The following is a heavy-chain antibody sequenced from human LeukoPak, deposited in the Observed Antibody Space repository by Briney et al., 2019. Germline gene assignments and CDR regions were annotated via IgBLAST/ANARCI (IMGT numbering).Heavy chain of an antibody. V-gene: IGHV3-23*01. CDR1: GFTFSSYS. CDR2: ISVSGGST. CDR3: AGEGIAAAGILGWFDP. D-gene: IGHD6-13*01. Sequence: GGSLTLSCAASGFTFSSYSMTWVRQAPGKGLEWVSTISVSGGSTYYADSVKGRFTISRDNSKNTLYLQMNSLRPEDTAVYYCAGEGIAAAGILGWFDPWGQGNVITVSS. J-gene: IGHJ5*02.